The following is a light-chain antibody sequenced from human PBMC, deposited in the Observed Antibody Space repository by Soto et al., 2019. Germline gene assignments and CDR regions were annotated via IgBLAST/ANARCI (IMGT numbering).Light chain of an antibody. CDR2: DAS. V-gene: IGKV3-20*01. CDR1: QTVRNNY. CDR3: QQFSSYPLT. J-gene: IGKJ4*01. Sequence: EFGLTQSPGTLSLSPGERATLSCRASQTVRNNYLAWYQQKPGQAPRLLIYDASSRATGIPDRFSGGGSGPDFTLTISRLEPEDFAVYYCQQFSSYPLTFGGGTKVEIK.